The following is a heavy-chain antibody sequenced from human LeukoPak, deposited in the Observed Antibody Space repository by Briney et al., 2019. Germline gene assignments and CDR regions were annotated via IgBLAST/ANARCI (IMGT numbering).Heavy chain of an antibody. CDR3: ARPAHGDFDY. CDR1: GGSLSSSSYY. CDR2: IYCSGST. V-gene: IGHV4-39*01. J-gene: IGHJ4*02. Sequence: SETLSLTCTVSGGSLSSSSYYWGWIRPPPGKGLEWIGSIYCSGSTYYNPSLKSRVTISVDTSKNQFSLKLSSVTAADTAVYYCARPAHGDFDYWGQGTLVTVSS.